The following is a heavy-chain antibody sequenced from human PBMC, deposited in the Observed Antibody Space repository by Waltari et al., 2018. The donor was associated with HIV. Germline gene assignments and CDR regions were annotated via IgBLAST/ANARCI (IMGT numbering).Heavy chain of an antibody. CDR3: ARESEWLYSAFFDL. J-gene: IGHJ4*02. CDR1: GFPPCDFW. V-gene: IGHV3-7*01. Sequence: EEHLMQSEGARVRRWGPSSDSRFAAGFPPCDFWVPWVRQAPGEGLEWVANIKGDGSERHYVDSVKGRFSISRDDANNSVHLDMTNMGAEDTAIYFCARESEWLYSAFFDLWGGGSLVTVSS. D-gene: IGHD6-19*01. CDR2: IKGDGSER.